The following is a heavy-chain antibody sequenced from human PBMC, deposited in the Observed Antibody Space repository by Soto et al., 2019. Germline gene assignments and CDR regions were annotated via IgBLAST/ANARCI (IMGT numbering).Heavy chain of an antibody. CDR3: ARTMVGARAGYFDY. Sequence: PSETLSLTCTVSRGSISSGTNYWAWIRQPPGKGLEWIANIYYSGSTNYNPSLKSRVTISVDTSKNQFSLKLSSVTAADTAVYYCARTMVGARAGYFDYWGRGTLVTVSS. CDR1: RGSISSGTNY. D-gene: IGHD1-26*01. CDR2: IYYSGST. J-gene: IGHJ4*02. V-gene: IGHV4-39*07.